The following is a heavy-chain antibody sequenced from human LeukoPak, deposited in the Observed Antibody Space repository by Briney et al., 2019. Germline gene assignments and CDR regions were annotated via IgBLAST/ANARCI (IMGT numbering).Heavy chain of an antibody. V-gene: IGHV3-33*06. CDR1: GFTFSSFV. CDR3: AKGSSSSGWYSFDY. CDR2: IWNDGTSK. D-gene: IGHD6-19*01. J-gene: IGHJ4*02. Sequence: GGSLRLSCAASGFTFSSFVMHWVRQAPGKGLEWVAVIWNDGTSKYYVDSVKGRFTISRDNSKNTLYLQMNSLRAEDTAVYYCAKGSSSSGWYSFDYWGQGTLVTVSS.